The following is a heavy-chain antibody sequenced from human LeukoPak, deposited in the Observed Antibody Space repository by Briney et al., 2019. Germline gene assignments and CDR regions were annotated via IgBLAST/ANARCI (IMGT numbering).Heavy chain of an antibody. J-gene: IGHJ6*02. CDR2: IYYSGST. Sequence: SETLSLTCTVSGGSISSCYWSWIRQPPGKGLEWIGYIYYSGSTNYNPSLKSRVTISVDTSKNQFSLKLSSVTAADTAVYYCARGNRYSNYLGYYYYGMDVWGQGTTVTVSS. CDR3: ARGNRYSNYLGYYYYGMDV. CDR1: GGSISSCY. V-gene: IGHV4-59*01. D-gene: IGHD4-4*01.